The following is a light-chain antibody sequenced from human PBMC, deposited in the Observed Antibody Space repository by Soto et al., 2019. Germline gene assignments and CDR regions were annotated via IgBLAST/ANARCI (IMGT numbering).Light chain of an antibody. Sequence: ENVFSQYPATPSLSPGGGATLSRRASQSINTYLAWYQQKPGQAPRLLIYDASKRATGIPARFSGSGSGTNFTLTISSLEPEDFAVYYCQQRRSWQVTFGQGTRLEIK. V-gene: IGKV3D-11*02. J-gene: IGKJ5*01. CDR1: QSINTY. CDR2: DAS. CDR3: QQRRSWQVT.